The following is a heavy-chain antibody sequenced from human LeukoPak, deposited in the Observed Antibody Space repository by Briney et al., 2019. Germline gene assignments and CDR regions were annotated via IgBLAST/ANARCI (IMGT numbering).Heavy chain of an antibody. D-gene: IGHD1-26*01. CDR1: GGTFSSYA. V-gene: IGHV1-69*05. CDR2: IIPIFGTA. J-gene: IGHJ5*02. Sequence: SVKVSCKASGGTFSSYAISWVRQAPGQGPEWMGGIIPIFGTANYAQKFQGRATITTDESTSTAYMELSSLRSEDTAVYYCARIGSYPENWFDPWGQGTLVTVSS. CDR3: ARIGSYPENWFDP.